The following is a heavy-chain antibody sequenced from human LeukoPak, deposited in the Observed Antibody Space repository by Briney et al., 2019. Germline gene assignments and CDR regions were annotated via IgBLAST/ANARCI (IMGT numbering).Heavy chain of an antibody. CDR3: ARDYSSSYYFDY. V-gene: IGHV3-48*02. D-gene: IGHD6-13*01. CDR1: GFTFSSYS. CDR2: ISSGSESST. Sequence: GGSLRLSCAASGFTFSSYSMNWVRQVPGKGLEWVSYISSGSESSTYYADSVKGRFTISRDNAKNSLYLQMNSLRDEDTAVYCCARDYSSSYYFDYWGQGTLVTVSS. J-gene: IGHJ4*02.